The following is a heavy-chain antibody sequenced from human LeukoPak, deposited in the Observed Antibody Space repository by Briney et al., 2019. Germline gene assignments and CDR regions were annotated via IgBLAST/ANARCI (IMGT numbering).Heavy chain of an antibody. Sequence: SETLSLTCTVSGGSISGSYWSWVRQPPGKGLEWIAYMYNSESTNYNPSLKSRVTISIDTSKNQFSLKLSSLTAADTAIYYCARGIESYGDYGYWGQGILVTVSS. CDR2: MYNSEST. D-gene: IGHD4-17*01. V-gene: IGHV4-59*01. J-gene: IGHJ4*02. CDR1: GGSISGSY. CDR3: ARGIESYGDYGY.